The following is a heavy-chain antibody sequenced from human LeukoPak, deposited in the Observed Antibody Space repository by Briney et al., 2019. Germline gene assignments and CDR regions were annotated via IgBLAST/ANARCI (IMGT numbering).Heavy chain of an antibody. CDR2: IYYSGST. V-gene: IGHV4-59*08. CDR1: GASISSYY. D-gene: IGHD3-3*01. Sequence: SETLSLTCTVSGASISSYYWSWIRQPPGKGLEWSGYIYYSGSTNYNPSLKSRVTISVDTSKNQFSLKMSSVTAADTAVYYCARKDYDFWSGAGYYMDVWGKGTTVTVSS. J-gene: IGHJ6*03. CDR3: ARKDYDFWSGAGYYMDV.